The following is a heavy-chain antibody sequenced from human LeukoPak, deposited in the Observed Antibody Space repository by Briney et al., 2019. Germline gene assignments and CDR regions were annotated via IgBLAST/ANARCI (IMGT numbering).Heavy chain of an antibody. D-gene: IGHD3-10*01. V-gene: IGHV4-39*07. CDR1: GGSISSSSSY. Sequence: PSGTLTLTCTVSGGSISSSSSYWGCIRQSPGKGLEWIGSIYYSGRTYYNPSLKSRVTMSVDTSKNQFSLKLSSVTAADTAVYYCTRDSYSGSNWDYFDHWGQGTLVTVSS. CDR2: IYYSGRT. J-gene: IGHJ4*02. CDR3: TRDSYSGSNWDYFDH.